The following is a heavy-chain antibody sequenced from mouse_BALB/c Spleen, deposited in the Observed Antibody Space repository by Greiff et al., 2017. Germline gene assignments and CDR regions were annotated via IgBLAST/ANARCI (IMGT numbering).Heavy chain of an antibody. V-gene: IGHV2-9*02. D-gene: IGHD3-3*01. CDR2: IWAGGST. Sequence: VKLVESGPGLVAPSQSLSITCTVSGFSLTSYGVHWVRQPPGKGLEWLGVIWAGGSTNYNSALMSRLSISKDNSKSQVFLKMNSLQTDDTAMYYCARGGDGEFAYWGQGTLVTVSA. CDR3: ARGGDGEFAY. CDR1: GFSLTSYG. J-gene: IGHJ3*01.